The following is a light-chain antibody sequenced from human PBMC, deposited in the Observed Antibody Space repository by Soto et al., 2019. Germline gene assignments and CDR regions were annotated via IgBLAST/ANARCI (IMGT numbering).Light chain of an antibody. V-gene: IGKV1-9*01. J-gene: IGKJ2*02. CDR1: QGFSNS. CDR3: QQPDSYPCT. Sequence: DIQLTQSPSFLSASVGDRVTITCRASQGFSNSLAWYQQKPGKAPKLLIYAASTLQSGVPSRFSDSGAWTEFTLTISSLQPEDFATYYCQQPDSYPCTFGQGTKLEIK. CDR2: AAS.